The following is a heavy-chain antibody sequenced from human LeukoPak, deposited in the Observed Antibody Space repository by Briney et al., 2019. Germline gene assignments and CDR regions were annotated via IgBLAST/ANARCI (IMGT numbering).Heavy chain of an antibody. CDR1: GYSISSGYY. J-gene: IGHJ4*02. CDR3: IVYDYYDSSGLDY. D-gene: IGHD3-22*01. CDR2: IYHSGST. Sequence: SETLSLTCAVSGYSISSGYYWGWIRQPPGKGLEWIGSIYHSGSTYYNPSLKSRVTISVDMSKNQFSLKLSSVTAADTAVYYCIVYDYYDSSGLDYWGQGTLVTVSS. V-gene: IGHV4-38-2*01.